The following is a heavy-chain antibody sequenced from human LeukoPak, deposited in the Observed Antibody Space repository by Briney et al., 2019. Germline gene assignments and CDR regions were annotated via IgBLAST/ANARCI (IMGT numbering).Heavy chain of an antibody. CDR2: IYPGDSDT. J-gene: IGHJ6*03. CDR1: GYSFTSYW. D-gene: IGHD4-17*01. Sequence: GESLKISCKGSGYSFTSYWIGWVRQMPGKGLEWMGIIYPGDSDTRYSPSFQGQVTISADKSISTAYLQWSSLRAEDTAVYYCARSTVTTYYYYYYMDVWGKGTTVTVSS. V-gene: IGHV5-51*01. CDR3: ARSTVTTYYYYYYMDV.